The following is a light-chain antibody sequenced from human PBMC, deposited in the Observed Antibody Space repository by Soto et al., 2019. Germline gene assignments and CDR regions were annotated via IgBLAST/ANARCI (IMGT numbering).Light chain of an antibody. CDR3: HTYNSYSLHT. CDR1: QSVSRR. CDR2: DAS. V-gene: IGKV1-5*01. J-gene: IGKJ2*01. Sequence: DIQMTQSPSTLSASVGDRITITCRASQSVSRRLAWYQQKPGKAAKLLIYDASSLESGVPSRFSGRGSRTEFTLTISSLQPDDCATYYCHTYNSYSLHTFGQGTKVDIK.